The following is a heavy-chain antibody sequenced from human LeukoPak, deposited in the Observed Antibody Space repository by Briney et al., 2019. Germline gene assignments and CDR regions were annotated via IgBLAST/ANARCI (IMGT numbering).Heavy chain of an antibody. CDR3: VKGAAAAPFDY. J-gene: IGHJ4*02. Sequence: GGSLRLSCSASGFTFSSYARHWVRQAPGKGLEYVSAISSNGGSTYYADSVKGRFTISRDNSKNTLYLQMSSLRAEDTAVYYCVKGAAAAPFDYWGQGTLVTVSS. D-gene: IGHD6-13*01. CDR2: ISSNGGST. V-gene: IGHV3-64D*09. CDR1: GFTFSSYA.